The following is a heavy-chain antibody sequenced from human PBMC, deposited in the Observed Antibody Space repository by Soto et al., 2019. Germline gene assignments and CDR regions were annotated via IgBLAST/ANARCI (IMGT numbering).Heavy chain of an antibody. J-gene: IGHJ5*02. V-gene: IGHV3-23*01. Sequence: GALRLSCAASGFTFSNFAMTWVRQAPGEGLEWVSTIDGSGGITYYADSVKGRFTISRDNSRNTVYLQMNSLRGDDTALYYCVKNSGWFNTWGQGALVTVSS. CDR3: VKNSGWFNT. CDR1: GFTFSNFA. CDR2: IDGSGGIT. D-gene: IGHD3-10*01.